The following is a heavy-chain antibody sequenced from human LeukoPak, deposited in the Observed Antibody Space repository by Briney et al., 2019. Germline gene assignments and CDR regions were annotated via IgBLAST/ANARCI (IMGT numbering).Heavy chain of an antibody. CDR1: GGSISSSTDY. J-gene: IGHJ4*02. V-gene: IGHV4-39*01. CDR3: VLFAGSWIGPDY. Sequence: SVTLSLTCTVSGGSISSSTDYWGWIRQSPGKGLEWIGNIYYRGSTYYNPSLKSRVTISVDTSKNQFSLNLSSVTAADTAVYYCVLFAGSWIGPDYWGQGTLVTVSS. D-gene: IGHD6-13*01. CDR2: IYYRGST.